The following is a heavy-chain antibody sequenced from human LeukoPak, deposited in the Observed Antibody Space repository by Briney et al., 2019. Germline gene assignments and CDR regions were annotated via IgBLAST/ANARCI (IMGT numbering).Heavy chain of an antibody. CDR3: ARSLYCSDGSCRGDV. V-gene: IGHV1-18*01. D-gene: IGHD2-15*01. CDR1: GYTFNSYN. Sequence: GASVKVSCKASGYTFNSYNINWVRQAPGQGLEWMGWISAYNGNTKYADNFQGRVTMTTDTSTSTGYMELRSLRSDDTALYHCARSLYCSDGSCRGDVWGQGTTVTVSS. CDR2: ISAYNGNT. J-gene: IGHJ6*02.